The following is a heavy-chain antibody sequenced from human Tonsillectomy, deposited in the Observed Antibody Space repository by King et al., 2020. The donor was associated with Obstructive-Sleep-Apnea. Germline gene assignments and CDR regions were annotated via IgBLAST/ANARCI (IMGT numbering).Heavy chain of an antibody. CDR1: GYTFTSYW. J-gene: IGHJ4*02. V-gene: IGHV5-10-1*01. CDR3: ARYPMIVGEYYFDY. CDR2: IDPSDSYT. D-gene: IGHD3-22*01. Sequence: QLVQSGAEVKKPGQSLRISCKSSGYTFTSYWISWVRQMPGKGLEWMGRIDPSDSYTNYNPPFRGRVTISADKSIDTAYLHWSSLEASDTAMYFCARYPMIVGEYYFDYWGQGARVTVSS.